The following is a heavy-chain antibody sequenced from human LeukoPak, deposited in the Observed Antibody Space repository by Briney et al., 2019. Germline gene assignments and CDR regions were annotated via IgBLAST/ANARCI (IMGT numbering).Heavy chain of an antibody. V-gene: IGHV1-69*13. Sequence: ASVKVSCKASGGTFSSYAISWVRQAPGQGLEWMGGIIPIFGTANYAQKFLGRVTITADESTSTAYMELSSLRSEDTAVYYCARDRCSTSCFGWFDPWGQGTLVTVSS. D-gene: IGHD2-2*01. J-gene: IGHJ5*02. CDR3: ARDRCSTSCFGWFDP. CDR1: GGTFSSYA. CDR2: IIPIFGTA.